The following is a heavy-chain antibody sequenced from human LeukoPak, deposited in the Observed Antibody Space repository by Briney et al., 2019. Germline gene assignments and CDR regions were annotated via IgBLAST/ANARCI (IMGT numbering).Heavy chain of an antibody. D-gene: IGHD2/OR15-2a*01. CDR1: GGSVSSGGYY. CDR3: ARDLSRHYGMDV. CDR2: IYYSGST. J-gene: IGHJ6*02. Sequence: PSETLSLTCTVSGGSVSSGGYYWSWIRQPPEKGLEWIGYIYYSGSTYYNPSLKSRVTISVDTSKNQFSLKLSSVTAADTAVYYCARDLSRHYGMDVWGQGTTVTVSS. V-gene: IGHV4-31*03.